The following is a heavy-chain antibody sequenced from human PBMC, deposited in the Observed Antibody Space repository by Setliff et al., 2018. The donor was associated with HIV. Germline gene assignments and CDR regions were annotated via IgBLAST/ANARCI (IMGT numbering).Heavy chain of an antibody. CDR2: INHSGST. CDR1: GGSLTDYY. V-gene: IGHV4-34*01. D-gene: IGHD3-3*01. Sequence: TLSLTCAFYGGSLTDYYWSWIRQPPGKGLEWIGEINHSGSTNYNSSLKSRVTISVDMSKNQFSLKLRSVTAADTALYYCARDRRSIFGVDTKNWFDPWGQGTLVTVSS. J-gene: IGHJ5*02. CDR3: ARDRRSIFGVDTKNWFDP.